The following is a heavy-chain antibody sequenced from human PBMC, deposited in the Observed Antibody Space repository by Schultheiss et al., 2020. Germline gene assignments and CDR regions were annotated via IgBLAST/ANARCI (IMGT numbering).Heavy chain of an antibody. D-gene: IGHD6-13*01. CDR2: IYTSGST. CDR1: GGSISSGDYY. J-gene: IGHJ6*02. V-gene: IGHV4-61*02. Sequence: SETLSLTCTVSGGSISSGDYYWSWIRQPAGKGLEWIGRIYTSGSTNYNPSLKSRVTISVDKSKNQFSLKLSSVTAADTAVYYCARGNGYSSSWYVVGHSYYGMDVWGQGTTVTVSS. CDR3: ARGNGYSSSWYVVGHSYYGMDV.